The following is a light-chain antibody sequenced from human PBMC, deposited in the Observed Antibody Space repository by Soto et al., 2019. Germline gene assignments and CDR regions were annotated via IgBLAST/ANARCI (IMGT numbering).Light chain of an antibody. V-gene: IGKV1-27*01. CDR2: AAS. CDR3: QKYNSAPWT. J-gene: IGKJ1*01. Sequence: DIQMTQSPSSLSASVGDRVTITCRSSQAISNYLAWYQQKPGKEPKLLIYAASTLQSGVPSRFSGSGSGTDFTLTISSLQPEDVATYYCQKYNSAPWTFGQGTKVAIK. CDR1: QAISNY.